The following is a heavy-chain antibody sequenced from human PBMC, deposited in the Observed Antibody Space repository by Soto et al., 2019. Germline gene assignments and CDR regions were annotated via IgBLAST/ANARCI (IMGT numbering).Heavy chain of an antibody. CDR3: AKDRVSSSLGRYGMDV. D-gene: IGHD6-6*01. J-gene: IGHJ6*02. CDR1: GFTFSSYA. CDR2: ISGSGGST. V-gene: IGHV3-23*01. Sequence: PGGSLRLSCAASGFTFSSYAMSWFRQAPGKGLEWVSAISGSGGSTYYADSVKGRFTISRDNSKNTLYLQMNSLRAEDTAVYYCAKDRVSSSLGRYGMDVWGQGTTVTVSS.